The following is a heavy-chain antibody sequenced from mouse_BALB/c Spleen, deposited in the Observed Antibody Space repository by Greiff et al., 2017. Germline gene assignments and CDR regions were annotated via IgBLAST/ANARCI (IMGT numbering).Heavy chain of an antibody. D-gene: IGHD1-1*01. V-gene: IGHV5-4*02. CDR2: ISDGGSYT. J-gene: IGHJ3*01. CDR1: GFTFSDYY. Sequence: EVMLVESGGGLVKPGGSLKLSCAASGFTFSDYYMYWVRQTPEKRLEWVATISDGGSYTYYPDSVKGRFTISRDNAKNNLYLQMSSLKSEDTAMYYCARAPYYGNSYGFAYWGQGTLVTVSA. CDR3: ARAPYYGNSYGFAY.